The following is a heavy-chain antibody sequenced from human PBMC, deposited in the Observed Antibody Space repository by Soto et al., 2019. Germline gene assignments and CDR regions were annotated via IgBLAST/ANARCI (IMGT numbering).Heavy chain of an antibody. J-gene: IGHJ4*02. CDR1: GYTFTSYG. V-gene: IGHV1-18*01. CDR2: ISAYNGNT. Sequence: QVQLVQSGAEVKKPGASVKVSCKASGYTFTSYGISWVRQAPGQGLEWMGWISAYNGNTNYAQKLQGRVTMTTDTSTSTAYMELRSLRSDDTAVYYCARDLSYYDSSGYYSPFYYWGQGTLVTVSS. D-gene: IGHD3-22*01. CDR3: ARDLSYYDSSGYYSPFYY.